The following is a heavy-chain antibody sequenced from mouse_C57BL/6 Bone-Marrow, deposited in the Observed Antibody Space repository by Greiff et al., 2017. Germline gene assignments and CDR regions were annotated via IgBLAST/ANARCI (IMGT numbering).Heavy chain of an antibody. Sequence: QVQLKQSGAELVRPGSSVKLSCKASGYTFTSYWMHWVKQRPIQGLEWIGNIDPSDSETHYNQKFKDKATLTVDKSSSTAYMQLSSLTSEDSAVYYCARQSNYLDYFDYWGQGTTLTVSS. J-gene: IGHJ2*01. CDR1: GYTFTSYW. V-gene: IGHV1-52*01. CDR2: IDPSDSET. CDR3: ARQSNYLDYFDY. D-gene: IGHD2-5*01.